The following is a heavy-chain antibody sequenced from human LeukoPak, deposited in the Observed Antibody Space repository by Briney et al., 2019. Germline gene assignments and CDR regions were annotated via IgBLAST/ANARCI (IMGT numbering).Heavy chain of an antibody. V-gene: IGHV1-18*01. CDR2: ISAYNGNT. CDR3: ARDPSRYDFWSGYYNCWFDP. CDR1: GYTFTSYG. D-gene: IGHD3-3*01. J-gene: IGHJ5*02. Sequence: ASVKVSCKASGYTFTSYGISWVRQAPGQGLEWMGWISAYNGNTNYAQKLQGRVTMTTDTSTSTAYMELRSLRPDDTAVYYCARDPSRYDFWSGYYNCWFDPWGQGTLVTVSS.